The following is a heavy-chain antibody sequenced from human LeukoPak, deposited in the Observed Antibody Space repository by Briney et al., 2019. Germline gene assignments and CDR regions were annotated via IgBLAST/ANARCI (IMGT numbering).Heavy chain of an antibody. D-gene: IGHD5-24*01. Sequence: GGSLRLSCAASGFPFSSYAMHWVRQAPGKGLEYVSAVCSNAACAYYADSVRGRFTISRDNSKNTVYLQMGNLRVEDTAVYYCVRRDGYNFDYWGQGTLVTVSS. CDR3: VRRDGYNFDY. J-gene: IGHJ4*02. CDR1: GFPFSSYA. V-gene: IGHV3-64*02. CDR2: VCSNAACA.